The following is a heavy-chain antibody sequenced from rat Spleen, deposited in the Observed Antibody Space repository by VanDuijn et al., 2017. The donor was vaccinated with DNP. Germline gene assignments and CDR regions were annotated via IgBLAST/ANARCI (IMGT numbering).Heavy chain of an antibody. Sequence: EVQLVESGGDLVQPGRSLKLFCAASGFTFSDYYMAWVRQAPKKGLQWVASISYEGGTTYYGDSVKGRFTVSRENAKDTLYLQMNSLRFEDTATYYCARRGYGYEDYWGQGVMVIVSS. D-gene: IGHD4-4*01. CDR3: ARRGYGYEDY. CDR2: ISYEGGTT. J-gene: IGHJ2*01. V-gene: IGHV5-22*01. CDR1: GFTFSDYY.